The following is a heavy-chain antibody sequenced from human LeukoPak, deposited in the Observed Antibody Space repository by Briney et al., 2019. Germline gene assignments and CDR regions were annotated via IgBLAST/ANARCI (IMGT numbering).Heavy chain of an antibody. V-gene: IGHV1-69*13. J-gene: IGHJ6*02. D-gene: IGHD1-1*01. CDR3: ARSSVHPSLYYYGMDV. CDR2: IIPIFGTA. Sequence: SVKVSCKASGGTFSSYAISWVRQAPGQGLEWMGGIIPIFGTANYAQKFQGRVTITADESTSTAYMELSSLRSEDTAVYYCARSSVHPSLYYYGMDVWGQGTTVTVSS. CDR1: GGTFSSYA.